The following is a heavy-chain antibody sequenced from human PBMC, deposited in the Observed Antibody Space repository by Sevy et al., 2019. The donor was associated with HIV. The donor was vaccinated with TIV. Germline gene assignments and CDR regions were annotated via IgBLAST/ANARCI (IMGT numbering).Heavy chain of an antibody. J-gene: IGHJ4*02. CDR2: FDPEDGET. CDR3: ATTKDYYEGSGYPFDG. V-gene: IGHV1-24*01. CDR1: GSALTELA. D-gene: IGHD3-22*01. Sequence: ASVKVSCKVSGSALTELAMHWMRQAPGKGLEWMATFDPEDGETFYAQKFQGRVTMTEDTSTDTAYLELVSLRSEDTAVYYCATTKDYYEGSGYPFDGWGQGTLVTVSS.